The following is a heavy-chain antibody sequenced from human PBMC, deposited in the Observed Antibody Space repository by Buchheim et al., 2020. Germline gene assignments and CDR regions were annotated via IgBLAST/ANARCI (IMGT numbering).Heavy chain of an antibody. Sequence: QVQLVQSGAEVKKPGASVKVSCKASGYTFTGYYMHWVRQAPGQGLEWMGWINPNSGGTNYAQKFQGWVTMTRDTSISTASMELSRLRSDDTAVYYCARDFGIAAAGVTYYYYGMDVWGQGTT. D-gene: IGHD6-13*01. J-gene: IGHJ6*02. CDR1: GYTFTGYY. V-gene: IGHV1-2*04. CDR3: ARDFGIAAAGVTYYYYGMDV. CDR2: INPNSGGT.